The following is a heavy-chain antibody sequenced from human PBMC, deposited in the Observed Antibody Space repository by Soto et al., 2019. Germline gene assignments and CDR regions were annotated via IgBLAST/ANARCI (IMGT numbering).Heavy chain of an antibody. CDR2: INAGNGNT. CDR3: ARDLSYGRYCYYGMDV. D-gene: IGHD5-18*01. J-gene: IGHJ6*02. V-gene: IGHV1-3*01. Sequence: QVQLVQSGAEVKKPGASVKVSCKASGYTFTSYAMHWVRQAPGQRLEWMGWINAGNGNTKYSQKFQGRVTLTRDTSASTAYMELSSLRSEDTAVYYCARDLSYGRYCYYGMDVWGQGTTVTVSS. CDR1: GYTFTSYA.